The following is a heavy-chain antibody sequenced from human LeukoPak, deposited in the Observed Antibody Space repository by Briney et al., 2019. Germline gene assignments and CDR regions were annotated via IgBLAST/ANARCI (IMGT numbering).Heavy chain of an antibody. Sequence: GGSLRLSCAASGFTFSSYAMHWVRQAPGKGLEWMAVISYDGSNKYYADSVKGRFTISRDNSRNTLYLQMNSLRAEDTAVYYCAKDFLITIFGVACDYWGQGTLVTVSS. CDR3: AKDFLITIFGVACDY. CDR1: GFTFSSYA. CDR2: ISYDGSNK. V-gene: IGHV3-30-3*01. D-gene: IGHD3-3*01. J-gene: IGHJ4*02.